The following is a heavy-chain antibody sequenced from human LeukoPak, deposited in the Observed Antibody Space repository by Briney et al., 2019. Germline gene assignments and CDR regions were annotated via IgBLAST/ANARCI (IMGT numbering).Heavy chain of an antibody. Sequence: GGSLRLSCAASGFTFDDYGMSWVRQAPGKGLEWVSGINWNGGSTGCADSVKGRFTISRDNAKNSLYLQMNSLRAEDTALYYCARILPMGTVSRVYAFDIWGQGTMVTVSS. V-gene: IGHV3-20*04. D-gene: IGHD4-17*01. J-gene: IGHJ3*02. CDR1: GFTFDDYG. CDR3: ARILPMGTVSRVYAFDI. CDR2: INWNGGST.